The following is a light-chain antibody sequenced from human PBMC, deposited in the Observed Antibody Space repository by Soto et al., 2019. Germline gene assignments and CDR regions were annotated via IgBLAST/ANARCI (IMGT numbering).Light chain of an antibody. CDR2: DVS. CDR3: TSYTSSSTLEV. J-gene: IGLJ2*01. V-gene: IGLV2-14*01. Sequence: QSALTQPASVSGSPGQSITISCTGTSSDVGGYNYVSWYQQHPGKAPKLMIYDVSYRPSGVSNRFSGSKSGNTASLTISGLQAEDEADYYYTSYTSSSTLEVFGGGTKLTVL. CDR1: SSDVGGYNY.